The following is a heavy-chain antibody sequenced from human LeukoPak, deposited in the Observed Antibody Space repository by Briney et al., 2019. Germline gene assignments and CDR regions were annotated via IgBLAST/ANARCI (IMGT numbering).Heavy chain of an antibody. J-gene: IGHJ4*02. D-gene: IGHD3-22*01. Sequence: SETLSLTCTVSGGSISSYYWSWIRQPPGKGLEWIGYIYYSGSTNYNPSLKSRVTISVDTSKNQFSLKLSSVTAADTAVYYCARGWYYDSSGTFDYWGQGTLVTVSS. V-gene: IGHV4-59*08. CDR1: GGSISSYY. CDR2: IYYSGST. CDR3: ARGWYYDSSGTFDY.